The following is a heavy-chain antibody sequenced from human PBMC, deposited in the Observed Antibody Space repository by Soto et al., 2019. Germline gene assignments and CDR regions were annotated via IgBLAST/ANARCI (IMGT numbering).Heavy chain of an antibody. Sequence: QVQLQESGPGLVKPSQTLSLTCTVSCGSITNDDYYWNWIRQLPGKGLEWIGYIHNSGTSAYNPSLKSRVTISVDTSKSQFSLKLSSVTAADTAVYFCARQKQWLSPFDDWGQGTLVTVSS. CDR1: CGSITNDDYY. CDR3: ARQKQWLSPFDD. CDR2: IHNSGTS. J-gene: IGHJ4*02. V-gene: IGHV4-31*03. D-gene: IGHD6-19*01.